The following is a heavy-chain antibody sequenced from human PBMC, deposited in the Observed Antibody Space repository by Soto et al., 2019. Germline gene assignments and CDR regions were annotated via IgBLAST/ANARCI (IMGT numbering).Heavy chain of an antibody. CDR1: GGSFSGYY. J-gene: IGHJ6*02. D-gene: IGHD6-13*01. CDR2: INHSGST. Sequence: PSETLSLTCAVYGGSFSGYYWSWIRQPPGKGLEWIGEINHSGSTNYNPSLKSRVTISVDTSKNQFSLKLSSVTAADTAVYYCARGIAADGTRGYYGMDVWGQGTTVTVSS. CDR3: ARGIAADGTRGYYGMDV. V-gene: IGHV4-34*01.